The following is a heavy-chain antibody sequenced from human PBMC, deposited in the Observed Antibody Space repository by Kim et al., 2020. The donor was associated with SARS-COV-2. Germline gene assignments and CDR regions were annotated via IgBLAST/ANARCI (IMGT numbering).Heavy chain of an antibody. CDR3: ARGVATIPFDY. D-gene: IGHD5-12*01. CDR2: K. V-gene: IGHV3-9*01. Sequence: KGHTDDGNGRFTISRDNANNSLEQKMNSLRAEDTALYYCARGVATIPFDYWGQGTLVTVSS. J-gene: IGHJ4*02.